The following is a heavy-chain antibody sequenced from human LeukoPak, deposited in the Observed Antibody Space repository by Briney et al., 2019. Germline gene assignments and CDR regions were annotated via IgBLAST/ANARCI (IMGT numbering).Heavy chain of an antibody. J-gene: IGHJ4*02. CDR3: ARDSSIQKLLWFGESNSIGFDY. V-gene: IGHV4-39*07. D-gene: IGHD3-10*01. Sequence: PSETLSLTCTVSGGSISSSSYYWGWIRQPPGKGLEWIGSIYYSGSTYYNPSLKSRVTISVDTSKNQFSLKLSSVTAADTAVYYCARDSSIQKLLWFGESNSIGFDYWGQGTLVTVSS. CDR1: GGSISSSSYY. CDR2: IYYSGST.